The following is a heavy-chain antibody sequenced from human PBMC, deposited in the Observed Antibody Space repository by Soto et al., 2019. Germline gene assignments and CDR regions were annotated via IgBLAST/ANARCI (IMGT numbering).Heavy chain of an antibody. D-gene: IGHD3-22*01. CDR2: ISAYNGNT. Sequence: ASVKVSCKASGYTFTSYGISWVQQAPGQGLEWMGWISAYNGNTNYAQKLQGRVTMTTDTSTSTAYMELRSLRSDDTAVYYCARVASPLDSSGYYYYYYYYMDVWGKGTTVTVSS. J-gene: IGHJ6*03. CDR3: ARVASPLDSSGYYYYYYYYMDV. CDR1: GYTFTSYG. V-gene: IGHV1-18*01.